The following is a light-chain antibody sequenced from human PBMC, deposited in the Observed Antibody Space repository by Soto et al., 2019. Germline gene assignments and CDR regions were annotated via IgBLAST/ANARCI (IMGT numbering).Light chain of an antibody. V-gene: IGKV3-20*01. Sequence: ESVLTQSPGPLSLSPGERATLSCRASQSVSSSYLAWYQQKPGQAPRPLIYGASSRATGIPDRFSGSGSGTDFTLNISRLEPEDFAVYYCQQYGSSPYTFGQGTKLEIK. CDR1: QSVSSSY. CDR2: GAS. J-gene: IGKJ2*01. CDR3: QQYGSSPYT.